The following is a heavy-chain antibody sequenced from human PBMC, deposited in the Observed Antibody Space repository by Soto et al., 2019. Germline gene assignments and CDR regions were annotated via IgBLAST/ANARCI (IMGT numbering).Heavy chain of an antibody. V-gene: IGHV4-30-2*01. CDR1: GGSISSGGYS. Sequence: SETLSLTCAVYGGSISSGGYSWSWIRQPPGKGLEWIGYIYHSGSTYYNPSLKSRVTISVDTSKNQFSLKLSSVTAADTAVYYCARSGKQQRPLGLWYWGQGTLVTVSS. D-gene: IGHD6-13*01. CDR2: IYHSGST. CDR3: ARSGKQQRPLGLWY. J-gene: IGHJ4*02.